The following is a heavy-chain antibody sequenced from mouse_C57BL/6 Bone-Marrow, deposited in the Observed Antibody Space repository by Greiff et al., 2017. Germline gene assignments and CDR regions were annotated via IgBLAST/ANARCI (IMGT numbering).Heavy chain of an antibody. CDR2: IDPSDSYT. D-gene: IGHD1-2*01. V-gene: IGHV1-69*01. CDR1: GYTFTSYW. Sequence: QVQLQQPGAELVMPGASVKLSCKASGYTFTSYWMHWVKQRPGQGLEWIGEIDPSDSYTNYNQKFKGKSTLTVDKSSSTAYMQLSSLTSEDSAVYYCAPLPPTGFDYWGQGTTLTVSS. J-gene: IGHJ2*01. CDR3: APLPPTGFDY.